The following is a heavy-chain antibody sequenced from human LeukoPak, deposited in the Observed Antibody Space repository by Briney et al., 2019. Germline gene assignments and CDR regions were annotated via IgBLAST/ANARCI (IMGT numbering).Heavy chain of an antibody. CDR3: ARGVFPYYFDY. J-gene: IGHJ4*02. Sequence: ASVKVSCKASGYTFTSYYMHWVRQAPGQGLEWMGMINPRGGSTSYAQKFQGRVTMTRDMSTSTVYMELSSLRSEDTAVYYCARGVFPYYFDYWGQGTLVTVSS. CDR2: INPRGGST. D-gene: IGHD6-13*01. V-gene: IGHV1-46*01. CDR1: GYTFTSYY.